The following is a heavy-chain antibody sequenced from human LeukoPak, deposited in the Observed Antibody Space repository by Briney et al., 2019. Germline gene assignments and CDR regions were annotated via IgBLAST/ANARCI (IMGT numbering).Heavy chain of an antibody. CDR3: ARDLWSLSV. J-gene: IGHJ4*02. CDR1: GFTISSCA. V-gene: IGHV3-53*01. Sequence: GGSLRLSCAASGFTISSCAMTWVRQAPGKGLEWVSVIYGGGSTFYADSVKGRFTISRDNSKNTPYLQMNSLRAEDTAVYYCARDLWSLSVWGQGTLVTVSS. CDR2: IYGGGST. D-gene: IGHD3-9*01.